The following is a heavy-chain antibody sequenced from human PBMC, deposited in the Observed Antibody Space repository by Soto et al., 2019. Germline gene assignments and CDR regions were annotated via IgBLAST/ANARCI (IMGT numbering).Heavy chain of an antibody. J-gene: IGHJ3*02. D-gene: IGHD2-15*01. Sequence: GGPLRLSCTASGFTIGDYAMSWFRQAPGKGLEWVGFIRSKAYGGTTEYAASVKGRFTISRDDSKSIAYLQMNSLKTEDTAVYYCTRVRCSGGSCYDRLGPNGDAFDIWAQGTMFTV. CDR3: TRVRCSGGSCYDRLGPNGDAFDI. CDR1: GFTIGDYA. CDR2: IRSKAYGGTT. V-gene: IGHV3-49*03.